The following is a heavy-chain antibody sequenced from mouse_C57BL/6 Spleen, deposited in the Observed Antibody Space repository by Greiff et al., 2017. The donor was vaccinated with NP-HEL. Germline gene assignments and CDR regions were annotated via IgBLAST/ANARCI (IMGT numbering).Heavy chain of an antibody. CDR3: ARDPRGLRQGDYFDY. Sequence: EVKLMESGGGLVKPGGSLKLSCAASGFTFSSYAMSWVRQTPEKRLEWVATISDGGSYTYYPDNVKGRFTISRDNAKNNLYLQMSHLKSEDTAMYYCARDPRGLRQGDYFDYWGQGTTLTVSS. D-gene: IGHD2-4*01. CDR2: ISDGGSYT. CDR1: GFTFSSYA. J-gene: IGHJ2*01. V-gene: IGHV5-4*01.